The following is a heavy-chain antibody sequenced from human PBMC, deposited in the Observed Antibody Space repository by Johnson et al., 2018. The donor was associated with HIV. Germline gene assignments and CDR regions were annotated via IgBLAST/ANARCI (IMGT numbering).Heavy chain of an antibody. Sequence: VQLVESGGGLVQPGGSLRLSCAASGFIFSSYAMHWVRQGPGKGLEWVSVIYSGGSTYYADSVKGRFTISRDNSKNTLYLQMNSLRAEDTAVYYCARKKATVFSTTSTNYAFDIWGQGTMVTGSS. CDR1: GFIFSSYA. CDR2: IYSGGST. D-gene: IGHD1-1*01. V-gene: IGHV3-66*01. CDR3: ARKKATVFSTTSTNYAFDI. J-gene: IGHJ3*02.